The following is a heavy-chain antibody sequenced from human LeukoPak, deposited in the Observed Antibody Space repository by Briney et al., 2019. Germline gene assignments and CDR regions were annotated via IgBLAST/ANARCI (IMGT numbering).Heavy chain of an antibody. J-gene: IGHJ2*01. V-gene: IGHV3-7*01. CDR2: IKRDGSEK. Sequence: GGSLRLSCAASGFTFSTYWMSWVRQAPGKGLEWVANIKRDGSEKYYVDSVKGRFTISRDNAKNSLYLQMNSLRAEDTAVYFCAREYGDYHWYFDLWGRGTLVTVSS. CDR1: GFTFSTYW. CDR3: AREYGDYHWYFDL. D-gene: IGHD4-17*01.